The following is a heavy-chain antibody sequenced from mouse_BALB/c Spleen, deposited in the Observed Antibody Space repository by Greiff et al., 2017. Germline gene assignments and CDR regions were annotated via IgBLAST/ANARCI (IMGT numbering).Heavy chain of an antibody. V-gene: IGHV1-9*01. CDR2: ILPGSGST. Sequence: QVQLQQSGAELMKPGASVKISCKATGYTFSSYWIEWVKQRPGHGLEWIGEILPGSGSTNYNEKFKGKATLTADKSSSTAYMQLSSLTSVDSAVYFCAREGLYEGFAYWGQGTLVTVSA. CDR3: AREGLYEGFAY. D-gene: IGHD1-3*01. J-gene: IGHJ3*01. CDR1: GYTFSSYW.